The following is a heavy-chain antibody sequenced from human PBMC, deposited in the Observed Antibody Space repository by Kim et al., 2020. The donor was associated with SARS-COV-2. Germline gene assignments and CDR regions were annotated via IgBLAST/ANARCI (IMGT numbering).Heavy chain of an antibody. CDR3: ARVAAYDSQVPDY. J-gene: IGHJ4*02. Sequence: YAQKFQGRVTMTRDTSTSTVYMELSSLRSEDTAVYYCARVAAYDSQVPDYWGQGTLVTVSS. V-gene: IGHV1-46*01. D-gene: IGHD3-3*01.